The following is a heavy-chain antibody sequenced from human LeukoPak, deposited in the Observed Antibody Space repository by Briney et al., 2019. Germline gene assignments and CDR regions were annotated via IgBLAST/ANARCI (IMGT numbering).Heavy chain of an antibody. CDR3: ARDSPGRLVGATSPDAFDI. CDR2: IYYSGST. Sequence: SETLSLTCTVSGGSISSYYWSWIRQPPGKGLEWIGYIYYSGSTNYNPSLKSRVTISVDTSKNQFSLKLSSVTAADTAVYYCARDSPGRLVGATSPDAFDIWGQGTMVTVSS. CDR1: GGSISSYY. D-gene: IGHD1-26*01. V-gene: IGHV4-59*01. J-gene: IGHJ3*02.